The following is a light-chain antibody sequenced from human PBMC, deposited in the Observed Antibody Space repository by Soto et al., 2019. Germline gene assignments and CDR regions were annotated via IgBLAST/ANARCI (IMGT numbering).Light chain of an antibody. Sequence: SYELTQPPSVSVAPGQTATVTCGGDKIGSKIVHWYKQRPGQAPVAVVFDATDRPSGIPDRFSASRSGDTATLTISRVDAGDEADYYCQVWASTAEFFVFXSGTKLTVL. V-gene: IGLV3-21*02. J-gene: IGLJ1*01. CDR1: KIGSKI. CDR3: QVWASTAEFFV. CDR2: DAT.